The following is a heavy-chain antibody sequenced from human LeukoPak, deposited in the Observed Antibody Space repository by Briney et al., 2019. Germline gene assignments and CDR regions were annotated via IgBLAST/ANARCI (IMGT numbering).Heavy chain of an antibody. D-gene: IGHD4-17*01. J-gene: IGHJ4*02. Sequence: ASVKVSCKVSGYTLTELSMHRVRQAPGKGLEWMGGFDPEDGETIYAQKFQGRATMTEDTSTDTAYMELSSLRSEDTAVYYCATLETSLYGDYDYWGQGTLVTVSS. V-gene: IGHV1-24*01. CDR2: FDPEDGET. CDR3: ATLETSLYGDYDY. CDR1: GYTLTELS.